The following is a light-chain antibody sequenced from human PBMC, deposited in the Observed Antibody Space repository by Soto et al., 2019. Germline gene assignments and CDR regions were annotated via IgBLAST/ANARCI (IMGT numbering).Light chain of an antibody. CDR3: QQYNSSSWT. J-gene: IGKJ1*01. Sequence: EIVLTQSPATLSLSPGERATLSCRASQSVSSYLAWYQQKPGQAPRLLIYGASTRATGILARFSGSGSGTEFTLTISSLQSEDFAVYYCQQYNSSSWTFGQGTKVDIK. V-gene: IGKV3-15*01. CDR1: QSVSSY. CDR2: GAS.